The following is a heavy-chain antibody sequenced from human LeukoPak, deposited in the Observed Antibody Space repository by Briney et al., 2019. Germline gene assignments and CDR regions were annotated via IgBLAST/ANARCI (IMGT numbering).Heavy chain of an antibody. CDR1: GYTLTELS. CDR3: ATRYNQLWETDY. J-gene: IGHJ4*02. V-gene: IGHV1-24*01. CDR2: FDPEDGET. D-gene: IGHD5-18*01. Sequence: ASVKVSCKVSGYTLTELSMHWVRQAPGKGLEWMGGFDPEDGETIYAQKFQGRVTMTEDTSTDTAYMEQSSLRSEDTAVYYCATRYNQLWETDYWGQGTLVTVSS.